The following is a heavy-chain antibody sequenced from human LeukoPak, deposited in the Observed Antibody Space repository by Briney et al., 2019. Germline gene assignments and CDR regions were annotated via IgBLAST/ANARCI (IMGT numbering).Heavy chain of an antibody. V-gene: IGHV3-21*01. J-gene: IGHJ6*03. D-gene: IGHD6-19*01. CDR1: GFTFSSYT. CDR2: ISSSSSYI. Sequence: GGSLRLSCAASGFTFSSYTMNWVRQAPGKGLEWVSSISSSSSYINYADSVKGRFTISRDNAKNSLYLQMNSLRAEDTAVYYCARAHPIAVAEKYYYYMDVWGKGTTVTVSS. CDR3: ARAHPIAVAEKYYYYMDV.